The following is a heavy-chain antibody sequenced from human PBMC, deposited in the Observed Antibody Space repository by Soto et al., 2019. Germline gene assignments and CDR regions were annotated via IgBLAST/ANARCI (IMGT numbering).Heavy chain of an antibody. J-gene: IGHJ4*02. Sequence: GGSLRLSCAASGFTFSSYWMSWVRQAPGKGLEWVANIKQDGSEKYYVDSVKGRFTISRDNAKNSLYLQMNSLRAEDTAVYYCARASELSPGFDVYWGQGTLVTVSS. D-gene: IGHD3-16*02. CDR3: ARASELSPGFDVY. V-gene: IGHV3-7*01. CDR2: IKQDGSEK. CDR1: GFTFSSYW.